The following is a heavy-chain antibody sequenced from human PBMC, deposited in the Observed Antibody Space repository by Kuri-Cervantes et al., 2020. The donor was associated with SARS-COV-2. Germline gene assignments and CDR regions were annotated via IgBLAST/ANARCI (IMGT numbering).Heavy chain of an antibody. V-gene: IGHV1-18*01. CDR1: GYTFTSYG. D-gene: IGHD6-13*01. CDR2: ISAYNGNT. Sequence: ASVKVSCKASGYTFTSYGISWVRQAPGQGLEWMGWISAYNGNTNYAQKPQGRVSMTTDTSTSTAYMELRSLRSDDTAVYYCARVGTYSSSWYLTYFDYWGQGTLVTVSS. J-gene: IGHJ4*02. CDR3: ARVGTYSSSWYLTYFDY.